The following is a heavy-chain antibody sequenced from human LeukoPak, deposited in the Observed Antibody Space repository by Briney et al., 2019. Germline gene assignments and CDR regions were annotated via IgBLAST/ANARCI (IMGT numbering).Heavy chain of an antibody. V-gene: IGHV4-34*01. CDR3: AKDKAVSWVAYYFDY. D-gene: IGHD2-15*01. CDR1: GGSFSGYY. J-gene: IGHJ4*02. Sequence: SETLSLTCAVYGGSFSGYYWSWIRQPPGKGLEWIGEINHSGSTNYNPSLKSRVTISVDTSKNQFSLKLSSVTAADTALYYCAKDKAVSWVAYYFDYWGQGTLVTVSS. CDR2: INHSGST.